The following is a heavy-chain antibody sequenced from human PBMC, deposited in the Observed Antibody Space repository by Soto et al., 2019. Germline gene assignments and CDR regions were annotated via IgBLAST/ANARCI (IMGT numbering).Heavy chain of an antibody. D-gene: IGHD6-19*01. J-gene: IGHJ4*02. Sequence: EVQLLESGGDLVQPGGSLRLSCVASGVTFGSRAMSWVRQAPGEGLEWVSAISGSGGSTYYADSVKGRFTISRDNSKNTLYLQMNSLRAEDTAVYYCAKVGVYRSGWYPPGYFDYWGQGTLVTVSS. CDR2: ISGSGGST. CDR1: GVTFGSRA. V-gene: IGHV3-23*01. CDR3: AKVGVYRSGWYPPGYFDY.